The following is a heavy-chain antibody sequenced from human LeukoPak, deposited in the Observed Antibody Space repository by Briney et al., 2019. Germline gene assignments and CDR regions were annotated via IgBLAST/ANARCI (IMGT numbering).Heavy chain of an antibody. CDR3: ARDTEGYIYGYYYYGMDV. CDR2: ISGDSHST. V-gene: IGHV3-43*02. J-gene: IGHJ6*02. D-gene: IGHD5-18*01. CDR1: GFTLDDYA. Sequence: GGSLRLSCAASGFTLDDYAMHWVRQAPGKGLEWVSLISGDSHSTFYADSVKGRFTISRDNSKNSLYLQMNSLRNDDTALYYCARDTEGYIYGYYYYGMDVWGQGTTVTVSS.